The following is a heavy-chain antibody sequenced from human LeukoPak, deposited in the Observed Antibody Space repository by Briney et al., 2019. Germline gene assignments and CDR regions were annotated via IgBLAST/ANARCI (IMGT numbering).Heavy chain of an antibody. V-gene: IGHV4-39*07. CDR2: IYYSGST. J-gene: IGHJ4*02. Sequence: SETLSLTCTVSGGSISSSSYYWGWIRQPPGKGLEWIGSIYYSGSTYYNPSLKSRVTISVDTSKNQFSLKPSSVTAADTAVYYCARRSSSGPFDYWGQGTLVTVSS. CDR1: GGSISSSSYY. CDR3: ARRSSSGPFDY. D-gene: IGHD3-22*01.